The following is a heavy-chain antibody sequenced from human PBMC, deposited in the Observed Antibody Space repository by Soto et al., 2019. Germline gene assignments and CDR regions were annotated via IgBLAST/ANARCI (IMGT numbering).Heavy chain of an antibody. CDR2: ISYDGSNK. Sequence: QPGGSLRLSCAASGFTFSSYGMHWVRQAPGKGLEWVAVISYDGSNKYYADSVKGRFTISRDNSKNTLYLQMNSLRAEDTAVYYCAKVSLPRYYYDSSGQSIDYWGQGTLVTV. V-gene: IGHV3-30*18. CDR3: AKVSLPRYYYDSSGQSIDY. CDR1: GFTFSSYG. D-gene: IGHD3-22*01. J-gene: IGHJ4*02.